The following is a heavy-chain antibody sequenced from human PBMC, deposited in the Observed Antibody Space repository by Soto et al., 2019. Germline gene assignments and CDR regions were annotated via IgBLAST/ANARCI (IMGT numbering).Heavy chain of an antibody. J-gene: IGHJ6*02. CDR1: GGTFSSYA. Sequence: SVKVSCKASGGTFSSYAISWVRQAPGQGLEWMGGITPIFGTANYAQKFQGRVTITADESTSTAYMELSSLRSEDTAVYYCARDGGIAAAGDYYYYGMDVWGQGTTVTVSS. CDR3: ARDGGIAAAGDYYYYGMDV. CDR2: ITPIFGTA. D-gene: IGHD6-13*01. V-gene: IGHV1-69*13.